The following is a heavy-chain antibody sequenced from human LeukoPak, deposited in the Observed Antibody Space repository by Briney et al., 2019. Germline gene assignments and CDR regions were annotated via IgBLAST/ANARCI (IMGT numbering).Heavy chain of an antibody. CDR2: ISSSSSYI. D-gene: IGHD1-26*01. V-gene: IGHV3-21*01. Sequence: GGSLRLSCAASGFTFSSYSMNWVRQAPGKGLEWVSSISSSSSYIYYADSVKGRFTISRGNAKNSLYLQMNSLRAEDTAVYYCASGPSGAGYYYMDVWGKGTTVTISS. CDR3: ASGPSGAGYYYMDV. J-gene: IGHJ6*03. CDR1: GFTFSSYS.